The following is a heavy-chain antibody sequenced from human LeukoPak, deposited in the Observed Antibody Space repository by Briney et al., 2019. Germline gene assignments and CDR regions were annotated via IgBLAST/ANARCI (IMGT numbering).Heavy chain of an antibody. D-gene: IGHD5-18*01. CDR2: ISGSGGST. Sequence: AISGSGGSTYYADSVKGRFTISRDNSKNTLYLQMNSLRAEDTAVYYCAKSRDVVAMVFDYWGQGTLVTVSS. CDR3: AKSRDVVAMVFDY. J-gene: IGHJ4*02. V-gene: IGHV3-23*01.